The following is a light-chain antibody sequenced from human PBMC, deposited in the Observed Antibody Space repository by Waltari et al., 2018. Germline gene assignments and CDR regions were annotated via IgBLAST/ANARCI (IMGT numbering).Light chain of an antibody. CDR3: SSYTTSSAPGV. J-gene: IGLJ1*01. Sequence: QSALTQPASVSGSPGQSITISCSGTDSDVGAYDFVSWYQQHPGKAPHPIIYDVSNPPSGISNRLSASKSGNTASLTISGLQAEDEADYYCSSYTTSSAPGVFGTGTRVTVL. CDR1: DSDVGAYDF. V-gene: IGLV2-14*03. CDR2: DVS.